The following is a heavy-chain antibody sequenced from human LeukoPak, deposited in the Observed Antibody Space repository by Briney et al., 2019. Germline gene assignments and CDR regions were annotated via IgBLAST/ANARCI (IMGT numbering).Heavy chain of an antibody. D-gene: IGHD3-22*01. Sequence: PGGSLRLSCAASGFTFSSYSMNWVRQAPGKGLEWVSSISSSSSYIYYADSVKGRFTISRDNAKNSLYLQMNSPRAEDTAVYYCARGRLYYYDTSGYYDGYWGQGTLVTVSS. J-gene: IGHJ4*02. CDR1: GFTFSSYS. V-gene: IGHV3-21*01. CDR2: ISSSSSYI. CDR3: ARGRLYYYDTSGYYDGY.